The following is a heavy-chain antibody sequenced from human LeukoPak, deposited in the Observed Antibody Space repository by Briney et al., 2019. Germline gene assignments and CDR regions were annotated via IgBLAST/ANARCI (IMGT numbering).Heavy chain of an antibody. CDR2: IYHSGST. Sequence: SETLSLTCTVSSGSISSVNYYWSWIRQPPGKGLEWIGYIYHSGSTYYNPSLKSRVTISVDRSKNQFSLKLTSLTAADTAVYYCARVEEYYYGSGSYIDYWGQGTLVTVSS. CDR3: ARVEEYYYGSGSYIDY. J-gene: IGHJ4*02. V-gene: IGHV4-30-2*01. D-gene: IGHD3-10*01. CDR1: SGSISSVNYY.